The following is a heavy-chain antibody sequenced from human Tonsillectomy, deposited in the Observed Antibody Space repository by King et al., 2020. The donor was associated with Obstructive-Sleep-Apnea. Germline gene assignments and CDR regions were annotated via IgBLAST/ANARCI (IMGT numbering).Heavy chain of an antibody. CDR2: IKRKSDGGTT. CDR1: GFTFSNAW. CDR3: VKGPKVYGMDV. Sequence: VQLVESGGGLVKPGGSLRLSCAASGFTFSNAWMTWVRQAPGKGVEWGGRIKRKSDGGTTEYAAPVKDRFTISRDDSKNTGYLQMNSLKIEDTALYYCVKGPKVYGMDVWGQGTTVTVSS. V-gene: IGHV3-15*01. J-gene: IGHJ6*02.